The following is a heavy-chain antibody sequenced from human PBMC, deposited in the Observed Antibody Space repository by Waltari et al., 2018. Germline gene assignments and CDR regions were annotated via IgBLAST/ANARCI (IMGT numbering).Heavy chain of an antibody. V-gene: IGHV4-34*01. J-gene: IGHJ4*02. D-gene: IGHD1-26*01. CDR3: ARGRVVGATSGGYYFDY. Sequence: QVQLQQWGAGLLKPSETLSLTCAVYGGSFSGYYWSWIRQPPGKGLEWIGEINHSGSTNYNPSLKSRVTISVDTSKNQFSLKLSSVTAADTAVYYCARGRVVGATSGGYYFDYWGQGTLVTVSS. CDR1: GGSFSGYY. CDR2: INHSGST.